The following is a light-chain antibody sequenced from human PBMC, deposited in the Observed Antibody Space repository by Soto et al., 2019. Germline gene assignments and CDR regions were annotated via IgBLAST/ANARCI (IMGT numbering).Light chain of an antibody. V-gene: IGKV3-11*01. CDR3: QKRSNWPPT. CDR1: QSVSSY. J-gene: IGKJ1*01. CDR2: DAS. Sequence: EIVLTQSTATLSLSPGERATLSCRASQSVSSYLAWYQQKPGQAPRLLIYDASNRATGIPARFSGSGSGTDFTLTISILEPEDFAVYYCQKRSNWPPTFGQGSKVEI.